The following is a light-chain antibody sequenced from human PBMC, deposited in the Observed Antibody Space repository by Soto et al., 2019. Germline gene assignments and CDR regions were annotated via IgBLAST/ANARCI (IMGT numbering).Light chain of an antibody. J-gene: IGLJ3*02. CDR1: TGAVTSVSY. CDR3: LIYFGSAQV. CDR2: STS. V-gene: IGLV7-43*01. Sequence: QAVVTQEPSLTVSPGGTVTLTCASSTGAVTSVSYPNWVQQKPGQAPRALIYSTSNSPSWTPARFSGSLLGGKADMTLSGEQPEDEAVYYCLIYFGSAQVFGGGTKLTVL.